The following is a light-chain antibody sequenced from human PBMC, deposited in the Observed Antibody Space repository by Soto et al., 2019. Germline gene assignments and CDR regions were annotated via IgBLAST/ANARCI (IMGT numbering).Light chain of an antibody. Sequence: DIQMTQSPSSLSASVGDRVTITCRASQSIRTYLNWYQLKPGKAPKFLIYVASTLQSGVPSRFSGSGSGTDFTLTISSLQPEDVATYYCQQTYSNPRTFGQGTKVEIK. CDR3: QQTYSNPRT. J-gene: IGKJ1*01. CDR1: QSIRTY. CDR2: VAS. V-gene: IGKV1-39*01.